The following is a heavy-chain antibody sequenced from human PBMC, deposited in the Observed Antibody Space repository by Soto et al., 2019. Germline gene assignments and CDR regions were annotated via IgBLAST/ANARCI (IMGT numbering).Heavy chain of an antibody. CDR1: GGSFSGYY. V-gene: IGHV4-34*01. Sequence: PSETLSLTCAVYGGSFSGYYWSWIRQPPGKGLEWIGEINHSGSTNYNPSLKSRVTISVDTSKNQFSLKLSSVTAADTAVYYCARMAEVNTTNIAVPGTGDYWGQGTLVTVSA. J-gene: IGHJ4*02. CDR3: ARMAEVNTTNIAVPGTGDY. D-gene: IGHD6-19*01. CDR2: INHSGST.